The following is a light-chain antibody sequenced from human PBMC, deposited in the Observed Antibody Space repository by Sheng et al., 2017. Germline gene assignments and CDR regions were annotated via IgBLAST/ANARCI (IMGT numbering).Light chain of an antibody. CDR1: QSIDSW. Sequence: DIQMTQSPSTLSASVGDRVTITCRASQSIDSWLAWYQQKPGKAPKLLIYKASTLESGVPSRFSGSGSGTEFTLTISSLQPEDVATYYCQQYNSAPYTFGQGTKLEI. V-gene: IGKV1-5*03. J-gene: IGKJ2*01. CDR3: QQYNSAPYT. CDR2: KAS.